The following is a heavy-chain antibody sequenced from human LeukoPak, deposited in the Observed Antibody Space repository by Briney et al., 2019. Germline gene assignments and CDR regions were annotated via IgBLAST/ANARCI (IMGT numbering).Heavy chain of an antibody. Sequence: KPSETLSLTCTVSGRSTSSYYWSWIRQPPGKGLEWIGYIYYSGSTNYNPSLKSRLTISIDTSKNQFSLKLSSVTAADTTVYYCARYTSSWFFDSWGLGTLVTVSS. CDR1: GRSTSSYY. CDR2: IYYSGST. J-gene: IGHJ4*02. CDR3: ARYTSSWFFDS. V-gene: IGHV4-59*08. D-gene: IGHD6-13*01.